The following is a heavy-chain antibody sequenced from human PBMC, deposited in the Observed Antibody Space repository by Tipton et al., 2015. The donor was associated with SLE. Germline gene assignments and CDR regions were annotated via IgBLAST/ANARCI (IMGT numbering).Heavy chain of an antibody. CDR1: GLTFITYA. J-gene: IGHJ4*02. V-gene: IGHV3-21*03. Sequence: SLRLSCAASGLTFITYAMHWVRQAPGKGLEWVSSISSSSDYIQDAGSVRGRFTISRDNAKNSLYLQMNSLRAEDTAMYYCAREAGRWAGDYWGQGTLGTVSS. CDR3: AREAGRWAGDY. CDR2: ISSSSDYI. D-gene: IGHD6-19*01.